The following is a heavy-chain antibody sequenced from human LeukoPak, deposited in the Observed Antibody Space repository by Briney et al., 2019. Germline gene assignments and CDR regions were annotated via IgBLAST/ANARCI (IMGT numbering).Heavy chain of an antibody. D-gene: IGHD4-11*01. CDR1: GGSISSGGYY. CDR3: ARDVVDDYSNRGYYFDY. J-gene: IGHJ4*02. V-gene: IGHV4-31*03. CDR2: IYYSGST. Sequence: PSETLSLTCTVSGGSISSGGYYWSWIRQHPGKGLEWIGYIYYSGSTYYNPSLKSRVTISVDTSKNQFSLKLSSVTAADTAVYYCARDVVDDYSNRGYYFDYWGQGTLVTVSS.